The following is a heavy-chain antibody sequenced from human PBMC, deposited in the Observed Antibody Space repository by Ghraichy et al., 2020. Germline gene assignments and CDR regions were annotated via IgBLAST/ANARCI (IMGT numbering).Heavy chain of an antibody. Sequence: GSLRLSCAASGFTFNSYAMHWVRQAPGRGLEYVSAISSNGHDTYYSNSIKGRFTISRDNSKNTLYLQMGSLRAEDMAVYYCAREGRFCSGTSCYEFDYWGQGTLVTVSS. CDR2: ISSNGHDT. V-gene: IGHV3-64*01. D-gene: IGHD2-2*01. CDR3: AREGRFCSGTSCYEFDY. CDR1: GFTFNSYA. J-gene: IGHJ4*02.